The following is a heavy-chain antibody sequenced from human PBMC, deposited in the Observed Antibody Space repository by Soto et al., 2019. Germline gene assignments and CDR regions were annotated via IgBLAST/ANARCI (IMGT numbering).Heavy chain of an antibody. D-gene: IGHD3-10*01. CDR2: MNEDGGTT. CDR1: GFTFSSYW. Sequence: EVQLVESGGGLVRPGGSLRLSCAASGFTFSSYWMHWVRQAPGKGLVWVSRMNEDGGTTDYADSVKGRFTISRDNAKNTLYLQMNTLRFKVTALYYCASDRSGRADVCGQGTTVTVS. CDR3: ASDRSGRADV. J-gene: IGHJ6*02. V-gene: IGHV3-74*02.